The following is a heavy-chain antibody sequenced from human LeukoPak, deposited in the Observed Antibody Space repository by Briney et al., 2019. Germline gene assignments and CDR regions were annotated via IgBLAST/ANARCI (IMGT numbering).Heavy chain of an antibody. CDR3: ARDPYGSGSTSFDI. CDR2: IWYDGSNK. Sequence: GGSLRLSCAASGFTFRSYGMHWVRQAPGKGLEWVAVIWYDGSNKYYADSVKGRFTISRDNSKNTLYLQMNSLRAEDTAVYCCARDPYGSGSTSFDIWGQGTMVTVSS. J-gene: IGHJ3*02. D-gene: IGHD3-10*01. CDR1: GFTFRSYG. V-gene: IGHV3-33*01.